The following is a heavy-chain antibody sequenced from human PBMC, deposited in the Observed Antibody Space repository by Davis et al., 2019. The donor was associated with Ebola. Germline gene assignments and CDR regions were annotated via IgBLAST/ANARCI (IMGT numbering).Heavy chain of an antibody. CDR1: GGPISTSDW. V-gene: IGHV4-4*02. Sequence: MPGGSLRLPCAVSGGPISTSDWWTWVRQPPGKGLEWIGEIYRGGGATYSPSLRSRATISLDKSKHQFSLKLTSVTAADTAVYYCARHGGLRHFELDSWGQGTLVTVSS. CDR3: ARHGGLRHFELDS. D-gene: IGHD3-9*01. J-gene: IGHJ4*02. CDR2: IYRGGGA.